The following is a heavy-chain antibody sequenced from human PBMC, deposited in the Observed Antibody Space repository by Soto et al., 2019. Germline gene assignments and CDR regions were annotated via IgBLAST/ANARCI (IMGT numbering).Heavy chain of an antibody. Sequence: QVQLQESGPGLVKPSETLSLTCTVSGGSISSYYWSWIRQPPGKGLEWIGYIYYSGSTNYNPSLKSRVTISVDTSKNQFSLKLSSVTAADTAVYYCARTGIAVAGWGVDAFDIWGQGTMVTVSS. CDR2: IYYSGST. V-gene: IGHV4-59*08. D-gene: IGHD6-19*01. CDR3: ARTGIAVAGWGVDAFDI. CDR1: GGSISSYY. J-gene: IGHJ3*02.